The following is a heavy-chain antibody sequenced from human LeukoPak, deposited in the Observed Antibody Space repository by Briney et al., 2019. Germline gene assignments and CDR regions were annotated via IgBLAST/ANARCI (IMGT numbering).Heavy chain of an antibody. CDR3: ARVSLLDDGGLGDY. D-gene: IGHD4-23*01. CDR1: GFTFSDYY. Sequence: PGVTVRLSCAASGFTFSDYYMTWFRQAPGKGLEWVSYISGGSSYTNFADSVKGRFTISRDNAKNSLYLQMNSLRAEDTAVYYCARVSLLDDGGLGDYWGQGTLVTVSS. CDR2: ISGGSSYT. V-gene: IGHV3-11*06. J-gene: IGHJ4*02.